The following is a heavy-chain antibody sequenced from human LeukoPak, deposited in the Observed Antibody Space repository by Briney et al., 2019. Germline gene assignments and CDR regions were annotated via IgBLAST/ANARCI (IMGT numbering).Heavy chain of an antibody. D-gene: IGHD5-12*01. CDR2: IDWDDDK. V-gene: IGHV2-70*04. CDR3: ARTRATMRGFDY. CDR1: GFSLSTSGMR. Sequence: SGPTLVNPTQTLTLTCTFSGFSLSTSGMRVSWIRQPPGKALEWLARIDWDDDKFYSTSLKTRLTISKDTSKNQVVLTMTNMDPVDTATYYCARTRATMRGFDYWGQGTLVTASS. J-gene: IGHJ4*02.